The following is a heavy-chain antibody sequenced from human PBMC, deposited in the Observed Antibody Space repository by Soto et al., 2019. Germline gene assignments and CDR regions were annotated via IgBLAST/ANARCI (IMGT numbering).Heavy chain of an antibody. CDR3: ARDMRDGYNPIDY. V-gene: IGHV3-66*01. CDR2: IYSGGST. J-gene: IGHJ4*02. Sequence: GSLRLSCAASGFTVSSNYMSWVRQAPGKGPEWVSVIYSGGSTYYADSVKGRFTISRDNSKNTLYLQMNSLRAEDTAVYYCARDMRDGYNPIDYWGQGTLVTVSS. CDR1: GFTVSSNY. D-gene: IGHD5-12*01.